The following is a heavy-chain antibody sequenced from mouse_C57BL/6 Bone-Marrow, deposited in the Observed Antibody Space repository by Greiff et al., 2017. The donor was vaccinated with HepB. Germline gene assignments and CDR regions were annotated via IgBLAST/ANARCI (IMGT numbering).Heavy chain of an antibody. CDR2: IHPNSGST. V-gene: IGHV1-64*01. CDR3: ARCSSPYYYAMDY. J-gene: IGHJ4*01. CDR1: GYTFTSYW. D-gene: IGHD1-1*01. Sequence: QVQLQQPGAELVKPGASVKLSCKASGYTFTSYWMHWVKQRPGQGLEWIGMIHPNSGSTNYNEKFKSKATLTVDKSSSTAYMQLSSLTSEDSAVYYCARCSSPYYYAMDYWGQGTSVTVSS.